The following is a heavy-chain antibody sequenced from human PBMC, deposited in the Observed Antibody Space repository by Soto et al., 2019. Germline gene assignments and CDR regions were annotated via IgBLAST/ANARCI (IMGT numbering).Heavy chain of an antibody. V-gene: IGHV4-4*07. CDR1: GASIVGFY. D-gene: IGHD1-1*01. CDR2: IYATGTT. Sequence: SETLSLTCTVSGASIVGFYCIFIRNSAGKGLEWIGRIYATGTTDYNPSLKSRVMMSVDTSKKQFSLKLRSVTAADTAVYYCVRDGTKTLRDWFDPWGQGISVTVSS. CDR3: VRDGTKTLRDWFDP. J-gene: IGHJ5*02.